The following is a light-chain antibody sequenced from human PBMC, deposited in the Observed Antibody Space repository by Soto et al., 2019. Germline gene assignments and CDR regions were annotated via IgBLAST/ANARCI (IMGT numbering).Light chain of an antibody. J-gene: IGKJ3*01. CDR3: QQYGNSPPSVT. V-gene: IGKV3-20*01. CDR1: QSVRSSY. Sequence: EIVLTQSPGTLSLSPGERATLSCRASQSVRSSYLAWYQQKPGQAPRLLIYGASSRATGIPDRFSGSGSGTDFTLTISRLEPEDFAVYYCQQYGNSPPSVTFGPGTKVDIK. CDR2: GAS.